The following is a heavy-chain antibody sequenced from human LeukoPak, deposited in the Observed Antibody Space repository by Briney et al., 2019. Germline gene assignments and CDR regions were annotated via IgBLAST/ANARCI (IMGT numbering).Heavy chain of an antibody. Sequence: SETLSLTCTASGGSISSDCWSWIRQPPGKGLEWIGYIYNSGSNHYNPSLKSRVTISGDTSQNQFSLKLGSVTVADTAVDICARQKAGNCFDPSGQGTPVTVSS. CDR1: GGSISSDC. V-gene: IGHV4-59*08. CDR2: IYNSGSN. D-gene: IGHD6-19*01. CDR3: ARQKAGNCFDP. J-gene: IGHJ5*02.